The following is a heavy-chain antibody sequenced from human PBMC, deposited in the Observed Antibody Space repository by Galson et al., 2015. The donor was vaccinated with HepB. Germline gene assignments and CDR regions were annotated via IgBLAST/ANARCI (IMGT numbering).Heavy chain of an antibody. J-gene: IGHJ6*03. V-gene: IGHV3-30*18. Sequence: SLRLSCAASGFTFSSYGMNWVRQAPGKGLEWVAVISYDGSNKYYADSVKGRFTISRDNSKNTLYLQMNSLRAEDTAVYYCAKGRLGAIYYMDVWGKGTTVTVSS. CDR2: ISYDGSNK. CDR1: GFTFSSYG. CDR3: AKGRLGAIYYMDV. D-gene: IGHD3-10*01.